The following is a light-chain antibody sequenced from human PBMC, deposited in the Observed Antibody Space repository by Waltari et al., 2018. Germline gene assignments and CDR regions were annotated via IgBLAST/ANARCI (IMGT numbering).Light chain of an antibody. J-gene: IGLJ1*01. CDR3: AAWDNSLNGLYV. V-gene: IGLV1-44*01. CDR1: NSTTGSNV. Sequence: QSVLTQPPSASGTPGQRITISCSGSNSTTGSNVVDWYQQLPGTPPKLVIHSNDQRPSGVPDRFSGSKSGSSASLAISGLQSEDEADYHCAAWDNSLNGLYVFGTGTKVTVL. CDR2: SND.